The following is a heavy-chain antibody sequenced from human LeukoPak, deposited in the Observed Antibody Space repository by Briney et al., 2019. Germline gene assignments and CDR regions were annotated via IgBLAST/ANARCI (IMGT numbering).Heavy chain of an antibody. J-gene: IGHJ4*02. CDR1: GFTFGDYA. CDR2: IRSKAYGGTT. V-gene: IGHV3-49*04. Sequence: GGSLRLSCTASGFTFGDYAMSWVRQAPGKGLEWVAFIRSKAYGGTTEYAASVKGRFTISRDDSKSIAYLQMNSLKTEDTAVYYCTREFITIFGVVIIQGDYWGQGTLVTVSS. CDR3: TREFITIFGVVIIQGDY. D-gene: IGHD3-3*01.